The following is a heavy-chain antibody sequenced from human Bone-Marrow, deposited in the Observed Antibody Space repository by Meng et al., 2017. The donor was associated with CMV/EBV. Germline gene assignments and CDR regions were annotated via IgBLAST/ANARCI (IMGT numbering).Heavy chain of an antibody. J-gene: IGHJ4*02. CDR2: INHGGDT. V-gene: IGHV4-34*01. D-gene: IGHD6-13*01. Sequence: SETLSLTCAIYGGSFWSWIRQPPGKGLEWIGEINHGGDTNYNPSLKSRVTMSADTSKNQFSLKLRSLTAADTAVYYCARGGRRPITAAGTHYYWGQGALVTVSS. CDR1: GGSF. CDR3: ARGGRRPITAAGTHYY.